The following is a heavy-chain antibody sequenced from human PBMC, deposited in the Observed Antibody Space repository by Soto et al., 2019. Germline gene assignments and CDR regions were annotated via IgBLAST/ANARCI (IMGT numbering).Heavy chain of an antibody. CDR1: GGSISSSNW. V-gene: IGHV4-4*02. D-gene: IGHD3-10*02. Sequence: QVQLQESGPGLVKPSGTLSLTCAVSGGSISSSNWWSWVRQPPGKGLEWIGEIYHSGSTNYNPSLKSRVTLSVDKSKYQFSLKLSSVTAADTAVYYCASVRGGYYYAMDVWGQGTTVIVSS. CDR2: IYHSGST. CDR3: ASVRGGYYYAMDV. J-gene: IGHJ6*02.